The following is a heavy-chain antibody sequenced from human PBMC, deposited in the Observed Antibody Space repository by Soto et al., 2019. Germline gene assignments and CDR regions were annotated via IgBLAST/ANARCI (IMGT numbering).Heavy chain of an antibody. J-gene: IGHJ6*02. V-gene: IGHV1-8*01. Sequence: ASVKVSCKASGYTSTSYDINWVRQATGQGLEWMGWMNPNSGNTGYAQKFQGRVTMTRNTSISTAYMELSSLRSEDTAVYYCALGGEITISYYYYGMDVWGQGTTVTVSS. CDR3: ALGGEITISYYYYGMDV. CDR2: MNPNSGNT. D-gene: IGHD3-9*01. CDR1: GYTSTSYD.